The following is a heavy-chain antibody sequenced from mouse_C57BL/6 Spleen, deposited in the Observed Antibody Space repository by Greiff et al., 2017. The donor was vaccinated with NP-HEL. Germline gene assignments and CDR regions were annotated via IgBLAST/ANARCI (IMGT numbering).Heavy chain of an antibody. CDR2: IDPSDSET. CDR3: ARISSYAMDY. J-gene: IGHJ4*01. CDR1: GYTFTSYW. V-gene: IGHV1-52*01. Sequence: QVQLKQPGAELVRPGSSVKLSCKASGYTFTSYWMHWVKQRPIQGLEWIGNIDPSDSETHYNQKFKDKATLTVDKSSSTAYMQLSSLTSEDSAVYYCARISSYAMDYWGQGTSVTVSS.